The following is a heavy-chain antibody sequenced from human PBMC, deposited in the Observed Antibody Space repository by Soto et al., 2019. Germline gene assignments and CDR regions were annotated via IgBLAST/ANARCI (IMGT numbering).Heavy chain of an antibody. Sequence: PSETLSLTCSVSGDSMTSGGYYWSWVRHHPGKGLEWVGSIYYTGDTYFNPSLKSRITVSMDTSKNEFSLKLTSVTSADTAVFFYARGPPRPRDVPTYFHFWGKGTLVTVSS. CDR3: ARGPPRPRDVPTYFHF. V-gene: IGHV4-31*03. J-gene: IGHJ4*02. CDR1: GDSMTSGGYY. CDR2: IYYTGDT. D-gene: IGHD3-10*01.